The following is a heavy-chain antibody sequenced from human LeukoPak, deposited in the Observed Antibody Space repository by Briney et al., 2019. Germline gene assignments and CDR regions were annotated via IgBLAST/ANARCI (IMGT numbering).Heavy chain of an antibody. Sequence: GGSLRLSCAGSGFTFCSDWMNWVRQAPGKGQGWVANIQGDGTERYYVDSVKGRFTISRDNAKNSLFLQMNSLRAEDTAVYYCAKSNWFDPWGQGTLVTVSS. V-gene: IGHV3-7*01. CDR3: AKSNWFDP. CDR1: GFTFCSDW. J-gene: IGHJ5*02. CDR2: IQGDGTER.